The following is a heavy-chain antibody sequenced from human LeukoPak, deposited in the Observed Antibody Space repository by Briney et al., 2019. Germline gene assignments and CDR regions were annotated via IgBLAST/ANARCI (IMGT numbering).Heavy chain of an antibody. CDR3: ARAVGGGSYYAGGYYYGMDV. CDR2: IYYSGST. D-gene: IGHD1-26*01. V-gene: IGHV4-39*01. CDR1: GGSISSSSYY. Sequence: PSETPSLTCTVSGGSISSSSYYWGWIRQPPGKGLEWIGSIYYSGSTYYNPSLKSRVTISVDTSKNQFSLKLSSVTAADTAVYYCARAVGGGSYYAGGYYYGMDVWGQGTTVTVSS. J-gene: IGHJ6*02.